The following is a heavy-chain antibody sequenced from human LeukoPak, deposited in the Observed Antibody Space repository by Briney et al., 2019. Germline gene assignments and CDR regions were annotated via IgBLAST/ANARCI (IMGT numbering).Heavy chain of an antibody. CDR3: ARGVAPAAIRHDAFDI. CDR2: ISSSSTI. D-gene: IGHD2-2*02. V-gene: IGHV3-48*01. J-gene: IGHJ3*02. Sequence: GGSLRLSCAASGFTFSSYSMNWVRQAPGKGLEWVSYISSSSTIYYADSVKGRFTISRDNAKNSLYLQMNSLRAEDTAVYYCARGVAPAAIRHDAFDIWGQGTMATVSS. CDR1: GFTFSSYS.